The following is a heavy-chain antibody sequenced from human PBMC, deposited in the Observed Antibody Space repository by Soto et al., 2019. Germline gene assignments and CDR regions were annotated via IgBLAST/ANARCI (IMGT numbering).Heavy chain of an antibody. J-gene: IGHJ4*02. Sequence: QVQLQESGPGVVEPSQTLSLTCTVSGGSINNNGYFWSWIRQPPGSGLEWIGHIYNSGSTYSNPSLKSRLTISVDTSKYQFSLKLSSVTAADTAVYYCARGPSGDKVDYWGQGTLVTVSS. D-gene: IGHD1-26*01. CDR2: IYNSGST. CDR3: ARGPSGDKVDY. V-gene: IGHV4-30-4*01. CDR1: GGSINNNGYF.